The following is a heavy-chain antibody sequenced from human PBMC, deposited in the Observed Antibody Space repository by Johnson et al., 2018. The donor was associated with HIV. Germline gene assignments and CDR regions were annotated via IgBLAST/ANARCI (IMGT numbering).Heavy chain of an antibody. Sequence: QVQLVESGGGLVQPGGSLRLSCAASGFTFSSYAMHWVRQAPGKGLEWVAVISYDGSNKYYADSVKGRFTISRDNSKNTLYLQMNSLRAEDTAVYYCAKDRTGAYSGSCYVIGDAFDIWGQGTMVTVSS. CDR2: ISYDGSNK. J-gene: IGHJ3*02. V-gene: IGHV3-30-3*01. D-gene: IGHD1-26*01. CDR3: AKDRTGAYSGSCYVIGDAFDI. CDR1: GFTFSSYA.